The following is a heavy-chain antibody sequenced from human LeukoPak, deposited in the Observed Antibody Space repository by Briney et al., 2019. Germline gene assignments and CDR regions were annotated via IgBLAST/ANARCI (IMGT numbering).Heavy chain of an antibody. CDR2: IIPIFGTA. CDR3: ARSLLYSSKANYYCYMDV. J-gene: IGHJ6*03. CDR1: GGTFSSYA. V-gene: IGHV1-69*13. Sequence: SVKVSCKASGGTFSSYAISWVRQAPGQGLEWMGGIIPIFGTANYAQKFQGRVTITADESTSTAYMELSSLRSEDTAVYYCARSLLYSSKANYYCYMDVWGKGTTVTVSS. D-gene: IGHD5-18*01.